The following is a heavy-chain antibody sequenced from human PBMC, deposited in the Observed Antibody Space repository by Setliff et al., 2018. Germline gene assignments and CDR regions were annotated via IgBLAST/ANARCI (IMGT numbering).Heavy chain of an antibody. J-gene: IGHJ5*02. CDR1: GGSFSNYY. CDR2: INHSGST. V-gene: IGHV4-34*01. D-gene: IGHD3-3*01. Sequence: SETLSLTCTVYGGSFSNYYWSWIRQPPGKGLEWIGEINHSGSTNYNSSLTSRVTMLVDTSKNQFSLKLSSVTAANTAVYYCAKVITVFGVVIMENWFDPWGQGTLVTVSS. CDR3: AKVITVFGVVIMENWFDP.